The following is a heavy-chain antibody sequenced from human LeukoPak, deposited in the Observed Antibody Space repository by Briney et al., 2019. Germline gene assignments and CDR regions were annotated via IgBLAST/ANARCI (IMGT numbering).Heavy chain of an antibody. Sequence: SETLSLTCAVYGGSFSGYYWSWIRQPPGKGLEWIGEISHSGSTNYNPSLKSRVTISVDTSKNQFSLKLSSVTAADTAVYYCATGSQGLVVTSHFDYWGQGTLVTVSS. CDR3: ATGSQGLVVTSHFDY. CDR1: GGSFSGYY. CDR2: ISHSGST. V-gene: IGHV4-34*01. D-gene: IGHD2-8*02. J-gene: IGHJ4*02.